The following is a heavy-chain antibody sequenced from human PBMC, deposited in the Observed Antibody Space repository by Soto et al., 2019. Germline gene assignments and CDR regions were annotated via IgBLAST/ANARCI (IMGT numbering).Heavy chain of an antibody. J-gene: IGHJ6*02. CDR1: GFTFSSHS. Sequence: GGSLRLSCAASGFTFSSHSMNWVRQAPGKGLEWISYISSSSTIYYADSVKGRFTISRDNAKNSLYLQMNNLRAEDTAVYYCARMIVGYYGMDVWGQGTTVTVSS. D-gene: IGHD3-22*01. CDR2: ISSSSTI. CDR3: ARMIVGYYGMDV. V-gene: IGHV3-48*01.